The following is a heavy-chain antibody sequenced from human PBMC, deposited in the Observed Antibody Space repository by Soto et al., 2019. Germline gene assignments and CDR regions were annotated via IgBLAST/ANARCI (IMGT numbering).Heavy chain of an antibody. CDR3: ARDGSTNHYYYYGMDV. Sequence: QVQMVESGGGVVQPGRSLRLSCAASGFTFSSYGMHWVRQAPGKGLEWVAVIWYDGSNKYYADSVKGRFTISRDNSKNPLYLQMNSLRSEDTAVYYCARDGSTNHYYYYGMDVLGQGTTVTVSS. J-gene: IGHJ6*02. V-gene: IGHV3-33*01. D-gene: IGHD6-13*01. CDR1: GFTFSSYG. CDR2: IWYDGSNK.